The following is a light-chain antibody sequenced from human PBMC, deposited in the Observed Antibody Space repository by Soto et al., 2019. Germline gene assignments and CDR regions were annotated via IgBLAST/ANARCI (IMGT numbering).Light chain of an antibody. Sequence: DIVMTQSPDSLAVSLGERATINCKSSQSVLYSSNNKNHLAWYQQKPGQPPKLLIYWASTRESGVPDRFSGSGSGTDFTLTISSLQAEDVAVYYCQQYYSTPPTFGQGTKVDI. V-gene: IGKV4-1*01. CDR2: WAS. J-gene: IGKJ1*01. CDR1: QSVLYSSNNKNH. CDR3: QQYYSTPPT.